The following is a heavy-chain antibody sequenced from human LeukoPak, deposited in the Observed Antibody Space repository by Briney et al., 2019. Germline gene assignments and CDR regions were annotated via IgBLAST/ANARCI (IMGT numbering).Heavy chain of an antibody. D-gene: IGHD1-26*01. CDR1: GGSISSYY. V-gene: IGHV4-59*01. CDR2: IYYSGST. CDR3: ARVAVWLSTPDENGVYNQGIVGATEVPYYGMDV. J-gene: IGHJ6*02. Sequence: SETLSLTCTVSGGSISSYYWNWIRQPPGKGLEWIGYIYYSGSTNYNPSLKSRVTISVDSSKNQFSLKLSSVTAADTAVYYCARVAVWLSTPDENGVYNQGIVGATEVPYYGMDVWGQGTTVTVSS.